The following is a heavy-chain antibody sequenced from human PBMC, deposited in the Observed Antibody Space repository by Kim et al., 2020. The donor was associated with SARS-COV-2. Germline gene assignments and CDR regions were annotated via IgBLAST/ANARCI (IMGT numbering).Heavy chain of an antibody. CDR3: ASPYTSSTKWFDP. V-gene: IGHV3-23*01. J-gene: IGHJ5*02. CDR2: IRANGVNT. Sequence: VRQDPAKGLECVSAIRANGVNTYYAKYQKGRCTKSRDNLKNTVYLQMIHPRAADTAVFYCASPYTSSTKWFDPWGQGTL. D-gene: IGHD6-13*01.